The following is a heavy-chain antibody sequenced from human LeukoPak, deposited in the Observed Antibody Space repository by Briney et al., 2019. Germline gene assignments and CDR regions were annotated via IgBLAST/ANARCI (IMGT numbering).Heavy chain of an antibody. V-gene: IGHV4-34*01. CDR3: ARLVSDYDSSGQAY. J-gene: IGHJ4*02. Sequence: SETLSLTCAVYGGSFSGYYWSWIRQPPGKGLEWIGEISHSGSTNYNPSLKSRVTISVDTSKNQFSLKLSSVSAAYTAVYYCARLVSDYDSSGQAYWGQGTLVTVSS. D-gene: IGHD3-22*01. CDR1: GGSFSGYY. CDR2: ISHSGST.